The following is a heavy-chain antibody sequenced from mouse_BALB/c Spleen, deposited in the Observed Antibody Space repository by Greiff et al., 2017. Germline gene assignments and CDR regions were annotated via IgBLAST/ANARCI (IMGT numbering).Heavy chain of an antibody. D-gene: IGHD1-1*01. Sequence: EVKLVESGAELVKPGASVKLSCTASGFNIKDTYMHWVKQRPEQGLEWIGRIDPANGNTKYDPKFQGKATITADTSSNTAYLQLSSLTSEDTAVYYCAPIYYYGSSYFDYWGQGTTLTVSS. V-gene: IGHV14-3*02. CDR1: GFNIKDTY. CDR3: APIYYYGSSYFDY. J-gene: IGHJ2*01. CDR2: IDPANGNT.